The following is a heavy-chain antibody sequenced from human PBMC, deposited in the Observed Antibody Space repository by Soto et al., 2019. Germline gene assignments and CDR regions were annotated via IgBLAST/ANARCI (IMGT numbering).Heavy chain of an antibody. CDR1: GFTFSSYA. J-gene: IGHJ4*02. CDR2: ISGSGGST. Sequence: EVQLLESGGGLVQPGGSLRLSCAASGFTFSSYAMSWVRQAPGKGLEWVSAISGSGGSTYYADSVKGRFTISGDNSKNTLYLQMNSLRDEETAVYYCAKVPPIYDDYVWGSYRYYLDYWGQGTLVTVSS. V-gene: IGHV3-23*01. CDR3: AKVPPIYDDYVWGSYRYYLDY. D-gene: IGHD3-16*02.